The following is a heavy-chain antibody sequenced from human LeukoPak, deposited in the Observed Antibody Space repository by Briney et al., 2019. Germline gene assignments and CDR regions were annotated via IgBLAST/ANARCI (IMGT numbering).Heavy chain of an antibody. D-gene: IGHD2-2*01. V-gene: IGHV4-59*08. CDR1: GGSINNYY. J-gene: IGHJ5*02. Sequence: SETLSLTCTVSGGSINNYYWSWVRQPPGAGLEWLAYIYYTGSTNYNPSLKTRLTISVDTSKNQFSLRLNSVTAADTAVYFCARGGPSCSTTTCLITWGQGALVTVSS. CDR2: IYYTGST. CDR3: ARGGPSCSTTTCLIT.